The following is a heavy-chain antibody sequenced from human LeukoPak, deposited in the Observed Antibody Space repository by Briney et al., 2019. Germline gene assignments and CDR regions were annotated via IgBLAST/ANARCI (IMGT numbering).Heavy chain of an antibody. V-gene: IGHV4-34*01. J-gene: IGHJ4*02. D-gene: IGHD3-22*01. CDR1: GGSFSGYY. Sequence: PSETLSLTCAVYGGSFSGYYWSWIRQPPGKGLEWIGEINHSGSTNYNPSLKSRVTISVDTSKNQFSLKLSSVTAADTAVYYCARAGSYYYDSSGYYFDYWGQGTLVTVSS. CDR2: INHSGST. CDR3: ARAGSYYYDSSGYYFDY.